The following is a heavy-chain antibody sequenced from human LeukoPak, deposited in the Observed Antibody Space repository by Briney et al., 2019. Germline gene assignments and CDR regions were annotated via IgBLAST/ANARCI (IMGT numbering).Heavy chain of an antibody. Sequence: TLSLTCTASGGSISSGSYYWSWIRQPAGKGLEWIGRIYTSGSTNYNPSLKSRVTISVDTSKNQFSLKLSSVTAADTAVYYCARDLSGYYYGSGSQVWFDPWGQGTLVTVSS. V-gene: IGHV4-61*02. CDR1: GGSISSGSYY. D-gene: IGHD3-10*01. CDR2: IYTSGST. J-gene: IGHJ5*02. CDR3: ARDLSGYYYGSGSQVWFDP.